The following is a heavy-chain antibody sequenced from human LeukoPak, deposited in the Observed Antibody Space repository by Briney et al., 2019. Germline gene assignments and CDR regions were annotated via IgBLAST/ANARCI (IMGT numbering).Heavy chain of an antibody. CDR1: GFTFSNHF. CDR3: GKWAYDSSGYYP. D-gene: IGHD3-22*01. Sequence: GGSLRLSCSTSGFTFSNHFMHWVRQAPGKGLEYVSSIGPNGASTLYADSVKGRFTISRDNSKNTLYLQTNSLRAEDTAVYYCGKWAYDSSGYYPWGQGTLVTVSS. V-gene: IGHV3-64*04. CDR2: IGPNGAST. J-gene: IGHJ4*02.